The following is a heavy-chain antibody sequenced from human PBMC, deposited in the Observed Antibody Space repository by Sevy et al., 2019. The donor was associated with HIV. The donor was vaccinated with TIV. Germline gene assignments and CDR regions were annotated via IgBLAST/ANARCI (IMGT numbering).Heavy chain of an antibody. CDR3: AGENAWGRGYS. J-gene: IGHJ4*02. D-gene: IGHD1-26*01. Sequence: SETLSLTCTVSGGSITSLYWNWIRQPPGKGLEWIANIYYNGHINYNPSLKSRVTLSLDTSKNHFPQRLSSVTAADTAMYYCAGENAWGRGYSWGQGTLVTVSS. CDR1: GGSITSLY. V-gene: IGHV4-59*08. CDR2: IYYNGHI.